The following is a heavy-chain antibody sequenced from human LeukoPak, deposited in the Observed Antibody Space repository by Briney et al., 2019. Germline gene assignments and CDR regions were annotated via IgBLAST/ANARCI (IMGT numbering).Heavy chain of an antibody. V-gene: IGHV3-21*01. CDR2: ISSSSSYI. J-gene: IGHJ4*02. CDR1: GFTFSSYS. CDR3: ARDRKGDYYFDY. Sequence: GGSLRLSCAASGFTFSSYSMNWVRQAPGKGLEWVSSISSSSSYIYYADSVKGRFTISRDNAKNSLYLQMNSLRAEDTAVYYCARDRKGDYYFDYWGQGTLVTVSS. D-gene: IGHD2-21*02.